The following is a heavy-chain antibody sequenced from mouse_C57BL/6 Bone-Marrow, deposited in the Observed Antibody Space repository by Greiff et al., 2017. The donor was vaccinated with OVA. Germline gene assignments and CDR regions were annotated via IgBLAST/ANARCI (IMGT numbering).Heavy chain of an antibody. CDR1: GFTFSSYA. Sequence: EVKVEESGGGLVKPGGSLKLSCAASGFTFSSYAMSWVRQTPEKRLEWVATISDGGSDTYYPDNVKGRFTISRDNAKNNLYLQMSHLKSEDTAMYYCARGWLPYYFDYWGQGTTLTVSS. V-gene: IGHV5-4*03. D-gene: IGHD2-3*01. J-gene: IGHJ2*01. CDR3: ARGWLPYYFDY. CDR2: ISDGGSDT.